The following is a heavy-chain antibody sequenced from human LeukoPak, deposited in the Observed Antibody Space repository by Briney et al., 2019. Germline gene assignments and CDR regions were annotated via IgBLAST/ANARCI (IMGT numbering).Heavy chain of an antibody. V-gene: IGHV3-30*18. CDR1: GFPFSSYG. J-gene: IGHJ6*02. Sequence: GGSLRLSCAASGFPFSSYGMHWVRQVLGKGLEWVAVISSDGSNKYYADSVKGRFTLSRENSKNTLYLEMSSLRAEDEAVYYCAKDFGYSSSWFPLMDVWGQGTTVTVSS. CDR3: AKDFGYSSSWFPLMDV. CDR2: ISSDGSNK. D-gene: IGHD6-13*01.